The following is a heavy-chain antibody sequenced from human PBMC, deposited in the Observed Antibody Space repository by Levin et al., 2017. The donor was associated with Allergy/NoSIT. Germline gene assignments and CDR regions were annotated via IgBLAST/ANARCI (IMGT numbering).Heavy chain of an antibody. V-gene: IGHV3-21*01. CDR3: AREAVLWFGESRHFDY. CDR2: ISSSSSYI. Sequence: GGSLRLSCAASGFTFSSYSMNWVRQAPGKGLEWVSSISSSSSYIYYADSVKGRFTISRDNAKNSLYLQMNSLRAEDTAVYYCAREAVLWFGESRHFDYWGQGTLVTVSS. CDR1: GFTFSSYS. J-gene: IGHJ4*02. D-gene: IGHD3-10*01.